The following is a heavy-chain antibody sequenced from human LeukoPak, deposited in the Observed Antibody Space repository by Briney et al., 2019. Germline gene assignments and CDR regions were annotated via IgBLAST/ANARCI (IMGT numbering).Heavy chain of an antibody. J-gene: IGHJ4*02. V-gene: IGHV1-2*04. CDR2: INPNSGGT. CDR1: GYTFTGYY. CDR3: ARDPYGEGEPDY. D-gene: IGHD4-17*01. Sequence: ASVKVSCKASGYTFTGYYMHWVRQAPGQGLEWMGWINPNSGGTNYAQKFQGWVTMTRDTSISTAYMELRSLRSDDTAVYYCARDPYGEGEPDYWGQGTLVTVSS.